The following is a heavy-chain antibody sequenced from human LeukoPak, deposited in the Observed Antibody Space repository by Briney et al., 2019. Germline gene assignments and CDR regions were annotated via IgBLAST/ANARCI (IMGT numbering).Heavy chain of an antibody. V-gene: IGHV4-39*01. CDR1: GDSISSSSYY. J-gene: IGHJ4*02. CDR2: IYYSGIT. Sequence: SETLSLTCTVSGDSISSSSYYWGWIRQPPGKGLEWIGRIYYSGITYYNPYLKSRVTISVDTSKNQFSLKLRSVTAADTAVYYCARKYSSNWYFFDYWGQGTLVTVSS. CDR3: ARKYSSNWYFFDY. D-gene: IGHD6-13*01.